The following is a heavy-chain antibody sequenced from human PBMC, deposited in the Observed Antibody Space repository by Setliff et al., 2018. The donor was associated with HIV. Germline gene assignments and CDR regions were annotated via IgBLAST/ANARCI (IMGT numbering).Heavy chain of an antibody. V-gene: IGHV3-64*04. CDR1: GFTFSTFS. Sequence: GGSLRLSCAASGFTFSTFSMNWVRQAPGKGLEYVSAISSNGGSTYYADSVKGRFTISRDNAKNSLYLQMNSLRAEDTAVYYCLVAVEEDVWGKGTTVTVSS. D-gene: IGHD5-12*01. CDR2: ISSNGGST. CDR3: LVAVEEDV. J-gene: IGHJ6*04.